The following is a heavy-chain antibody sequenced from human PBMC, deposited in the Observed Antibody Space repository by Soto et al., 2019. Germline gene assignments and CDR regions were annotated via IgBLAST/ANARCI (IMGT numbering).Heavy chain of an antibody. CDR2: INHSGST. CDR1: GGSFSGYY. CDR3: ARLNADFDY. D-gene: IGHD2-2*01. Sequence: PSETLSLTCAVYGGSFSGYYWSWIRQPPGKGLEWIGEINHSGSTNYNPSLKSRVTISVDTSKNQFSLKVSSVTAADTAVYYCARLNADFDYWGQGTLVTVSS. V-gene: IGHV4-34*01. J-gene: IGHJ4*02.